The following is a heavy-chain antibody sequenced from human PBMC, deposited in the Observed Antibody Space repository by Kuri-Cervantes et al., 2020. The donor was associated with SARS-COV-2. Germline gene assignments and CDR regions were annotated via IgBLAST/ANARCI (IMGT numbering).Heavy chain of an antibody. CDR2: IYYTGTT. D-gene: IGHD2/OR15-2a*01. CDR3: ARDSPPPERPFYAYVLDS. CDR1: GGSVSSGTYY. J-gene: IGHJ4*02. V-gene: IGHV4-61*01. Sequence: SETLSLTCTVSGGSVSSGTYYWSWIRQPPGKGLEYIGYIYYTGTTNYNPSLKSRVTMSLDTSNNQFSLKLNSVTAADTAVYYCARDSPPPERPFYAYVLDSWGQGTLVTVSS.